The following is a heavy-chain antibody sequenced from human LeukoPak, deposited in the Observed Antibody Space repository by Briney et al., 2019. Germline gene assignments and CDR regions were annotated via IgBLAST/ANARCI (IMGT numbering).Heavy chain of an antibody. CDR3: ARAQAISAADF. V-gene: IGHV3-30-3*01. Sequence: PGGSLRLSCAASGFTFSAYAMHWVRQAPGAGLDWVAVISSDGTNPYHAESVRGRFTISRDNSKNTLYLQMHFLRLDDTAIYYCARAQAISAADFWGQEARVTVSS. CDR2: ISSDGTNP. D-gene: IGHD6-6*01. J-gene: IGHJ4*02. CDR1: GFTFSAYA.